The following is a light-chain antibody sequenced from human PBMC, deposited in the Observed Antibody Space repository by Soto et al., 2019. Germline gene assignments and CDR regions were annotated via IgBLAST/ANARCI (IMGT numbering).Light chain of an antibody. CDR2: LIS. CDR1: QSVSTY. J-gene: IGKJ1*01. V-gene: IGKV1-39*01. CDR3: QQYNSYPWT. Sequence: DIQMTQSPPSLPASVGDRVTITCRASQSVSTYLNWYQQKPGKAPTLLISLISRRQSGVPSRFSGAGSETDFTLTISSLQPDDFATYYCQQYNSYPWTFGQGTKVDI.